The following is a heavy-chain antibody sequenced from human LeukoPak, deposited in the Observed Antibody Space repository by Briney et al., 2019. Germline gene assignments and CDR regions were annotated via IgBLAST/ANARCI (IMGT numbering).Heavy chain of an antibody. CDR1: GGSFSTYY. CDR2: IYYSGST. Sequence: SETLSLTCTVSGGSFSTYYWSWIRQLPGKELEWIGYIYYSGSTNYNPSLQSRVTISVDTSKNQFSLRLNSVTAADTAVYYCARGKRWLQLRARYWFDPWGQGTLVTVSS. V-gene: IGHV4-59*01. D-gene: IGHD5-24*01. J-gene: IGHJ5*02. CDR3: ARGKRWLQLRARYWFDP.